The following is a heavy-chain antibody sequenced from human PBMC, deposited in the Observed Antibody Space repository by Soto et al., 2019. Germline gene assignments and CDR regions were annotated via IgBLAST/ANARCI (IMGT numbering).Heavy chain of an antibody. CDR2: IIPIFGTA. J-gene: IGHJ5*02. CDR1: GGTFSSYA. CDR3: ARDRSGSYSRSGWFDP. V-gene: IGHV1-69*13. D-gene: IGHD1-26*01. Sequence: ASVKVSCKASGGTFSSYAISWVRQAPGQGLEWMGGIIPIFGTANYAQKFQGRVTITADESTSTAYMELSSLRSEDTAVYYCARDRSGSYSRSGWFDPWGQGTLVTVSS.